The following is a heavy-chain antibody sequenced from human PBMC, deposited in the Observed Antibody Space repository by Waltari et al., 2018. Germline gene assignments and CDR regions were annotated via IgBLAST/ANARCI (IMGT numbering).Heavy chain of an antibody. D-gene: IGHD6-19*01. CDR3: ATVGGWRSGPGYYFDY. CDR2: VDPEDGET. CDR1: GYTFTDYY. J-gene: IGHJ4*02. Sequence: EVQLVQSGAEVKKPGATVKISCKASGYTFTDYYMHLVQQAPGKGLEWMGRVDPEDGETIYAEKFQGRVTITADTSTDTAYMELSSLRSEDTAVYYCATVGGWRSGPGYYFDYWGQGTLVTVSS. V-gene: IGHV1-69-2*01.